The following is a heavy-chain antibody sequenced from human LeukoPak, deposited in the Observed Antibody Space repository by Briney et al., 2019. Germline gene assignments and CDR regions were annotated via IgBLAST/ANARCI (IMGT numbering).Heavy chain of an antibody. D-gene: IGHD4-17*01. CDR3: ARGREYGDFFDS. V-gene: IGHV4-4*07. J-gene: IGHJ4*02. CDR2: IFSRGIP. Sequence: KPSETLSLTCTFSVDSSSNFYWNWVRQPAGTGLEWIGRIFSRGIPNYNPSLRGRVTMSVDTSKNRFALKLTSVTAADSAVYYCARGREYGDFFDSWGQGILVTVSS. CDR1: VDSSSNFY.